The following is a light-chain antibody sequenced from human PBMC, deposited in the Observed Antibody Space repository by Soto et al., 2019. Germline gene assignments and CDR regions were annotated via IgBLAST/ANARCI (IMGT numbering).Light chain of an antibody. CDR1: SSDVGGYNY. CDR3: SSYTTSNTRQIV. CDR2: DVS. V-gene: IGLV2-14*01. Sequence: QSVLTQPASVSGSPGQSIAISCTGTSSDVGGYNYVSWYQLHPDKAPKLIIYDVSNRPSGVSNRFSGSKSGNTASLTISGLQPEDEADYYCSSYTTSNTRQIVFGTGTKVTVL. J-gene: IGLJ1*01.